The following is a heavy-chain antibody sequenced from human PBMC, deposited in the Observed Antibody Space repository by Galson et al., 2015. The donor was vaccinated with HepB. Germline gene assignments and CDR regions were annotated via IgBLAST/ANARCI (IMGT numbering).Heavy chain of an antibody. CDR2: INPNSGGT. CDR3: ARGLAYCGGDCYGSDWYFDL. D-gene: IGHD2-21*02. Sequence: SVKVSCKASGYTFTGYYTHWVRQAPGQGLEWMGWINPNSGGTNYAQKFQGWVTMTRDTSTSTVYMELSSLRSEDTAVYYCARGLAYCGGDCYGSDWYFDLWGRGTLVTVSS. V-gene: IGHV1-2*04. CDR1: GYTFTGYY. J-gene: IGHJ2*01.